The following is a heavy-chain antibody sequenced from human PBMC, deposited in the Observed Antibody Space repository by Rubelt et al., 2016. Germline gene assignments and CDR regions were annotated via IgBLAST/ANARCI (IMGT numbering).Heavy chain of an antibody. Sequence: ETLSLTCTVSGGSISSYYWSWIRQPPGKGLEWIGYIYYSGSPNYNPSLKSRVTISVDTSKNQFSLKLSSVTAADTAVYYCARHDSSSSAFDYWGQGTLVTVSS. CDR2: IYYSGSP. CDR1: GGSISSYY. D-gene: IGHD6-13*01. J-gene: IGHJ4*02. CDR3: ARHDSSSSAFDY. V-gene: IGHV4-59*08.